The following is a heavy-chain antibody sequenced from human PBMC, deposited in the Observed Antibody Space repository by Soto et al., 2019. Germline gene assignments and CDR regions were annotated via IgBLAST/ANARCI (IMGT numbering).Heavy chain of an antibody. CDR2: ISAYNGNT. V-gene: IGHV1-18*01. Sequence: QVQLVQSGAEVKKPGASVKVCCKSSGYTVTSYGSSWVLQAPGQGIEWMGWISAYNGNTKYAQKLQCRDTMTTDTSTSTAYMELRSVKADDTAVYYCARELNYGMDVWGQGNTVTVSS. J-gene: IGHJ6*02. D-gene: IGHD2-8*01. CDR3: ARELNYGMDV. CDR1: GYTVTSYG.